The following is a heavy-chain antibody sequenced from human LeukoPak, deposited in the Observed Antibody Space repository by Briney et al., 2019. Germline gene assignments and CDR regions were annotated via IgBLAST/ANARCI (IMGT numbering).Heavy chain of an antibody. D-gene: IGHD4-17*01. CDR1: GYTFTGYY. V-gene: IGHV1-69*06. CDR2: IIPIFGTA. Sequence: ASVKVSCKASGYTFTGYYMHWVRQAPGQGLEWMGGIIPIFGTANYAQKFQGRVTITADKSTSTAYMELSSLRSEDTAVYYCARETTTVTTFDLWGRGTLVTVSS. CDR3: ARETTTVTTFDL. J-gene: IGHJ2*01.